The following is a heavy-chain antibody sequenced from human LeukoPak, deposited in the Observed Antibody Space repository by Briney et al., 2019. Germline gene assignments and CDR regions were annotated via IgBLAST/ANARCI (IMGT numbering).Heavy chain of an antibody. CDR1: GFTFSSYA. V-gene: IGHV3-23*01. CDR2: ISGSGGST. J-gene: IGHJ4*02. CDR3: AKDGAPAAGEDYFDY. D-gene: IGHD6-13*01. Sequence: GGSLRLSCAASGFTFSSYAMSWVRQAPGKGLEWVSGISGSGGSTYYADSVKGRFTISRDNSKNTLFLQMNSLRAEDTAVYYCAKDGAPAAGEDYFDYWGQGTLVTVSS.